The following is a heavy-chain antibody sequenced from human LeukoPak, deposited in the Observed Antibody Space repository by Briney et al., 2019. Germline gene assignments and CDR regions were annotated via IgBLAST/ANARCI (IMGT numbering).Heavy chain of an antibody. CDR2: IYGDGTRI. CDR1: GFTFSNYW. Sequence: QPGGSLRLSCAASGFTFSNYWMHWVRQAPGKGLVWVSRIYGDGTRIAYADSVKGRFTISRDKAKSTLYLQMNRLRVEDTAVYYCARNNRDYWGQGTLVTVSS. J-gene: IGHJ4*02. D-gene: IGHD1/OR15-1a*01. V-gene: IGHV3-74*01. CDR3: ARNNRDY.